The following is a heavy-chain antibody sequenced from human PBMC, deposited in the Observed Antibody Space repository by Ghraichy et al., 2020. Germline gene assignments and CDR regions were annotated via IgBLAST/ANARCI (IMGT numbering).Heavy chain of an antibody. V-gene: IGHV3-43D*04. Sequence: LTCAASGFTFNDYAMVWVRQRQGKGLEWVSFINWDGANTYYADSVKGRFTASRDNGINSLYLHMTGLRPEDTGLYFCARRAATLVHFDSWGQGTAVTVSS. CDR1: GFTFNDYA. J-gene: IGHJ4*02. CDR2: INWDGANT. D-gene: IGHD3-10*01. CDR3: ARRAATLVHFDS.